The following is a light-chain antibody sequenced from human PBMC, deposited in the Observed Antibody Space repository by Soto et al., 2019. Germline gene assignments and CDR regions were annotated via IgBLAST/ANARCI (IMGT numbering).Light chain of an antibody. V-gene: IGKV3-11*01. CDR2: DAT. CDR1: LGISTY. Sequence: EIVLTPSPATLTLSPGERGTLSCRASLGISTYLVWYQQKPGQSPRLLMSDATTRAAGIPARFSGSGSGTDFTLTISGLEPEDAAVYDCQQRCTGPYTFGRGTKLEIK. J-gene: IGKJ2*01. CDR3: QQRCTGPYT.